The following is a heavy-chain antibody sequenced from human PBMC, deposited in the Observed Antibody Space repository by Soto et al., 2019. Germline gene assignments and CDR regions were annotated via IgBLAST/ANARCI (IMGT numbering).Heavy chain of an antibody. CDR2: INPSGGST. CDR1: GYTFTSYY. V-gene: IGHV1-46*01. CDR3: ARDSRSGDSSGRLDY. J-gene: IGHJ4*02. D-gene: IGHD3-22*01. Sequence: ASVKVSCKASGYTFTSYYMHWVRQAPGQGLEWMGIINPSGGSTSYAQKFQGRVTMTRDTSTSTVYMELGSLRSEDTAVYYCARDSRSGDSSGRLDYWGQGTLVTVSS.